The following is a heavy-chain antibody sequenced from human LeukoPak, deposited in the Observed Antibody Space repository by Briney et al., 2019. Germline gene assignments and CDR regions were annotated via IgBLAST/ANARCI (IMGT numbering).Heavy chain of an antibody. CDR3: ARYRIAVAGIVDY. J-gene: IGHJ4*02. CDR1: GFTFSSYS. V-gene: IGHV3-21*01. CDR2: ISSSSSYI. D-gene: IGHD6-19*01. Sequence: GGSLRLSCAASGFTFSSYSMNWVRQAPGKGLEWVSSISSSSSYIYYADSVKGRFTISRDNAKNSLYLQMNSLRAEDTAVYYCARYRIAVAGIVDYWGQGTLVTVSS.